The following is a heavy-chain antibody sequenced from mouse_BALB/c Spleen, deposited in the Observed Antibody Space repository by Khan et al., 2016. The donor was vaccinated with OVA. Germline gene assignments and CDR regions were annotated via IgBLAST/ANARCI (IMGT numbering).Heavy chain of an antibody. CDR1: GYNIKDIY. CDR2: TDPANGNT. Sequence: VQLQQSGAELVKPAASLKLSCPASGYNIKDIYIHWVKQRPEKGLERIRRTDPANGNTKSDPKFQGKATITADTSSNTAYLQLSSLTSEDTAVYYCRISTINAWGQGTTLTVSS. J-gene: IGHJ2*01. V-gene: IGHV14-3*02. CDR3: RISTINA.